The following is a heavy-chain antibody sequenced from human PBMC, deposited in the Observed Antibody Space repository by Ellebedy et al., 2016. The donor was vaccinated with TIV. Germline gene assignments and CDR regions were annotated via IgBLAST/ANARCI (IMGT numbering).Heavy chain of an antibody. CDR1: GFTFSSYW. J-gene: IGHJ3*01. Sequence: GEPLKISCAAPGFTFSSYWMSWVRQAPGKGLEWVANINQDGSEKYYVDSVKGRFTISSDNARNSLYLQMNSLGADDTAVYYCATDGSYGDYRSPAHAFEFWGQGTMVTVSS. D-gene: IGHD4-17*01. CDR3: ATDGSYGDYRSPAHAFEF. CDR2: INQDGSEK. V-gene: IGHV3-7*01.